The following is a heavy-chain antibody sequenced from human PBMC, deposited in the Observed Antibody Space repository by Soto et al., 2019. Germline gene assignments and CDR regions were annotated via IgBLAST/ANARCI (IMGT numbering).Heavy chain of an antibody. J-gene: IGHJ2*01. D-gene: IGHD6-6*01. CDR3: AKDHTAARSWYFDL. V-gene: IGHV3-23*01. Sequence: EVQLLESGGGLVQPGGSLRLSCAASGFTFSSYAMSWVRQAPGKGLEWVSAISGSGGSTYYADSVKGRFTIARDNSKNTLYLQMNSLSAEDTAVYYCAKDHTAARSWYFDLWGRGTLVTVSS. CDR1: GFTFSSYA. CDR2: ISGSGGST.